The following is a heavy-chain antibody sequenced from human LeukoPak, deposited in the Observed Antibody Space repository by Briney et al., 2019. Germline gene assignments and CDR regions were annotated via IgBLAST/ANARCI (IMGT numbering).Heavy chain of an antibody. Sequence: GRSLRLSCTASGFIFGDYAMSWVRQAPGKGLEWVGFIRSQAYGGTTAYAASVKGRFTISRDDSKSIAYLQMNSLKTEDTAVYYCTSEKGIAAANSIFDYWGQGTLVTVSS. CDR1: GFIFGDYA. CDR2: IRSQAYGGTT. CDR3: TSEKGIAAANSIFDY. J-gene: IGHJ4*02. D-gene: IGHD6-13*01. V-gene: IGHV3-49*04.